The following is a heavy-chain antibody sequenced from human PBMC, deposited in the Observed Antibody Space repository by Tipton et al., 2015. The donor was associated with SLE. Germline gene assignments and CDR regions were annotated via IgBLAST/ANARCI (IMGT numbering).Heavy chain of an antibody. CDR3: ARDSAGSGDLDY. D-gene: IGHD4-17*01. Sequence: QLVQSGAEVKKPGASVKVSCKASGYTFTSYDINWVRQATGQGLEWMGWMNPNSGNTGYAQKFQGRVTMTRNTSISTAYMGLSSLRSEDTAMYYCARDSAGSGDLDYWGQGTLVTVSS. CDR2: MNPNSGNT. J-gene: IGHJ4*02. CDR1: GYTFTSYD. V-gene: IGHV1-8*01.